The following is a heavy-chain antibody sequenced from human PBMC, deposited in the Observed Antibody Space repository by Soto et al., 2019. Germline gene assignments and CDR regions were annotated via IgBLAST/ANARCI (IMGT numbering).Heavy chain of an antibody. Sequence: PSETLSLTCAVSGYSISSCYYWGWIRQPPGKGLEWIGSIYHSGSTYYNLSLKSRVTISVDTSKNQFSLQLNSVTPEDTAVYFCAKGDNLGPKTGYAFDPWGQGIMVTVSS. CDR2: IYHSGST. J-gene: IGHJ5*02. V-gene: IGHV4-38-2*01. D-gene: IGHD5-12*01. CDR3: AKGDNLGPKTGYAFDP. CDR1: GYSISSCYY.